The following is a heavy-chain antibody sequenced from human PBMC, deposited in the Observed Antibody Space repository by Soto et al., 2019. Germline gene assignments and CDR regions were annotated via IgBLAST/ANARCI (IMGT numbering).Heavy chain of an antibody. D-gene: IGHD2-15*01. Sequence: QVQLVQSGAEVKKCGAAVKLSCTTSGFTFTNYYLHWVRQATGQGLEWMGLINHAPGSTNYAERCPGRVTRTPDMSSNTLSMQLGGPSAENTGIYYCARGGYADYCSEGSLDPWGQGTHITVSS. V-gene: IGHV1-46*01. CDR3: ARGGYADYCSEGSLDP. CDR1: GFTFTNYY. CDR2: INHAPGST. J-gene: IGHJ5*02.